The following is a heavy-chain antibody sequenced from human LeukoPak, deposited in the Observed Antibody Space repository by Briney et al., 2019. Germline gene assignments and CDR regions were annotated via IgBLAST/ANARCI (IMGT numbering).Heavy chain of an antibody. V-gene: IGHV3-74*01. J-gene: IGHJ4*02. CDR2: IDNDGSST. Sequence: GGSLRLSCAASGFTFSSYWMHWVRQAPGKGLVWVSRIDNDGSSTSYADSVKGRFTISRDNAKNSLYLQMNSLRAEDTAVYYCARDGWGVPAYWGQGTLVTVSS. CDR3: ARDGWGVPAY. CDR1: GFTFSSYW. D-gene: IGHD2-8*01.